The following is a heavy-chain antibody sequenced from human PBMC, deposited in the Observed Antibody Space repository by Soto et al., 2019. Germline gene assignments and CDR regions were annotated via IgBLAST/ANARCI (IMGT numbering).Heavy chain of an antibody. Sequence: EVQLVESGGGVVRPGGSLRLSCAASGFTFDDYGMSWVRQAPGKGLEWVSGINWNGGSTGYADSVKGRFTISRDNAKNSLYLQMNSLRAEDTALYYCARAYSEYQLPRDYSYGMDVWGQGTTVTVSS. J-gene: IGHJ6*02. D-gene: IGHD2-2*01. CDR3: ARAYSEYQLPRDYSYGMDV. CDR2: INWNGGST. V-gene: IGHV3-20*04. CDR1: GFTFDDYG.